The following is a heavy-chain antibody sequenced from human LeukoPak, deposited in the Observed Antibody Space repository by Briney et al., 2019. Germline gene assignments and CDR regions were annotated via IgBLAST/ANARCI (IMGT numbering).Heavy chain of an antibody. V-gene: IGHV1-18*01. CDR2: ISAYNGNT. Sequence: ASVKVSCKASGYTFTSYGISWVRQAPGQGLEWMGWISAYNGNTNYAQKLQGRVTMTTDTSTSTAYMELRSLRSDDTAVYYCARAGVYYGSGSYLDYWGQGTLVTVSS. CDR3: ARAGVYYGSGSYLDY. D-gene: IGHD3-10*01. J-gene: IGHJ4*02. CDR1: GYTFTSYG.